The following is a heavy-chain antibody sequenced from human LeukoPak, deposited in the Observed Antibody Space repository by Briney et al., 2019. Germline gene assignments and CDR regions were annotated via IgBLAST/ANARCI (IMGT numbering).Heavy chain of an antibody. CDR3: ARYSQKDRDDYYGMDV. Sequence: GGSLRLSCAASGFTFSDYYMSWIRQAPGKGLEWVSYISSSGSTIYYADSVKGRFTISRDNAKNSLYLQMNSLRAEDAAVYYCARYSQKDRDDYYGMDVWGQGTTVTVSS. D-gene: IGHD6-13*01. CDR1: GFTFSDYY. CDR2: ISSSGSTI. J-gene: IGHJ6*02. V-gene: IGHV3-11*01.